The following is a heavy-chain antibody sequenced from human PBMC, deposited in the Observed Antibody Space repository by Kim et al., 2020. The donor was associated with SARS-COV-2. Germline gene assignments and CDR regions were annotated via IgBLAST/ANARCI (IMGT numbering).Heavy chain of an antibody. D-gene: IGHD2-2*02. J-gene: IGHJ4*02. CDR3: ASIGYCSSTSCYTDY. V-gene: IGHV3-21*01. CDR1: GFTFSSYS. CDR2: ISSSSSYI. Sequence: GGSLRLSCAASGFTFSSYSMNWVRQAPGKGLEWVSSISSSSSYIYYADSVKGRFTISRDNAKNSLYLQMNSLRAEDTAVYYCASIGYCSSTSCYTDYWGQGTLVTVSS.